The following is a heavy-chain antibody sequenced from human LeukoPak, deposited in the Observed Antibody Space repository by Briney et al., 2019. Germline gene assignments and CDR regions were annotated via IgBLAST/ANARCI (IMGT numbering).Heavy chain of an antibody. J-gene: IGHJ5*02. CDR2: IYTSGST. CDR1: GGSISSYY. Sequence: SETLSLTCTVSGGSISSYYWSWIRQPAGKGLEWIGRIYTSGSTNYNPSLKSRVTMSVDTSKNQFSLKLSSVTAADTAVYYCARDRAVKAAAGSGGWFDPWGQGTLVTVSS. V-gene: IGHV4-4*07. D-gene: IGHD6-13*01. CDR3: ARDRAVKAAAGSGGWFDP.